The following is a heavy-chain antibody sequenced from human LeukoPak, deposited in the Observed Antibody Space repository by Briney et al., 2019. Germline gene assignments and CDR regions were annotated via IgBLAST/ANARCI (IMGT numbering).Heavy chain of an antibody. Sequence: SVKVSCKASGGTFSSYAISWVRQAPGQGLEWMGGIIPIFGTANYAQKFQGRVTITADESTSTAYMELSSLRSEDTAVYYCARDGYNYAGSDYWGQGTLVTVSS. CDR2: IIPIFGTA. CDR1: GGTFSSYA. D-gene: IGHD5-24*01. CDR3: ARDGYNYAGSDY. J-gene: IGHJ4*02. V-gene: IGHV1-69*13.